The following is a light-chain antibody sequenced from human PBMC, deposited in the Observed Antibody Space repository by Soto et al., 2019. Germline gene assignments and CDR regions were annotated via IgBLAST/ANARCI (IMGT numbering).Light chain of an antibody. CDR1: SSDVGGYDH. CDR2: EVT. CDR3: SSDAGNYNYV. J-gene: IGLJ1*01. V-gene: IGLV2-8*01. Sequence: QSALTQPPSASGSPGQSVTIPCTGTSSDVGGYDHVSWYQQHPGKAPKLMIYEVTKRPAGVPDRFSGSKSGNTASLTVSGRQAEDEADYYCSSDAGNYNYVFGTATQLTVL.